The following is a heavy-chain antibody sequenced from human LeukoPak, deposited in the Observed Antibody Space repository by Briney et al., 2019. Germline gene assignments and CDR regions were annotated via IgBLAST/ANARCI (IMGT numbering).Heavy chain of an antibody. J-gene: IGHJ3*02. D-gene: IGHD1-1*01. CDR2: ISGSGDSA. CDR1: GFTFSSYA. V-gene: IGHV3-23*01. CDR3: AKLGYSVDRYAFDI. Sequence: PGGSLRLSCAASGFTFSSYAMSCVRQAPGKGLEWVSGISGSGDSAFYPDSEKGRFTISRDNSKKTLYLQVNSLRGEDTAVYYCAKLGYSVDRYAFDIWGQGTMVTVSS.